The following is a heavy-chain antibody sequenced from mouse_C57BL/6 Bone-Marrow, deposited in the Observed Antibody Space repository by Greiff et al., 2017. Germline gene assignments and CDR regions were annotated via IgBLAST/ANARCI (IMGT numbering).Heavy chain of an antibody. D-gene: IGHD2-1*01. CDR2: IYPGGGYT. J-gene: IGHJ4*01. CDR3: AISGKEYYYSMDY. CDR1: GYTFTNYW. Sequence: VQLQQSGAELVRPGTSVKVSCKASGYTFTNYWIGWAKQRPGQGLEWIGDIYPGGGYTNYNEKFKGKATLTADKSSSTAYMQFSSLTSEDSAIYYCAISGKEYYYSMDYWGQGTSVTVSS. V-gene: IGHV1-63*01.